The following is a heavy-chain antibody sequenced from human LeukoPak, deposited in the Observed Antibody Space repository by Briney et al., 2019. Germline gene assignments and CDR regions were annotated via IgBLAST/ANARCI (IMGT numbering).Heavy chain of an antibody. Sequence: SETLSLTCTVSGGSISSSSYYWGWIRQPPGKGLEWIGSIHYSGSTNYNPSLKSRVTISVDTSKNQFSLKLSSVTAADTAVYYCARGRIAARRNYFDYWGQGTLVTVSS. CDR1: GGSISSSSYY. CDR3: ARGRIAARRNYFDY. D-gene: IGHD6-6*01. V-gene: IGHV4-39*07. J-gene: IGHJ4*02. CDR2: IHYSGST.